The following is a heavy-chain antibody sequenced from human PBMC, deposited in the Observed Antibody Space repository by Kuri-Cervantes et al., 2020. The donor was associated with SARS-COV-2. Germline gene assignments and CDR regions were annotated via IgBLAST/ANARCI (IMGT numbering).Heavy chain of an antibody. CDR2: INPNSGGT. V-gene: IGHV1-2*02. CDR3: AREARAPSSRDWFDP. CDR1: GYTFTGHY. Sequence: ASVKVSCKASGYTFTGHYMHWVRQAPGQGLEWMGWINPNSGGTNYAQKFQGRVTMTRDTSISTAYMELSRLRSDHTAVYYCAREARAPSSRDWFDPWGQGTLVTVSS. J-gene: IGHJ5*02. D-gene: IGHD2-15*01.